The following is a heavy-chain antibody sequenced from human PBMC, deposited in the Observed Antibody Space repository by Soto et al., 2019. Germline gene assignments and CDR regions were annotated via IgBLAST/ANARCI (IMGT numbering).Heavy chain of an antibody. CDR2: IYYSGST. D-gene: IGHD3-10*01. Sequence: SETLSLTCTVSGGSISSGGYYWSWIRQHPGKGLEWIGYIYYSGSTYYNPSLQSRLTMSVETSKNQFSLNLTSVTAADTAIYYCATSNPTCPGCYSWGQGTLVTVSS. V-gene: IGHV4-31*03. CDR3: ATSNPTCPGCYS. CDR1: GGSISSGGYY. J-gene: IGHJ5*02.